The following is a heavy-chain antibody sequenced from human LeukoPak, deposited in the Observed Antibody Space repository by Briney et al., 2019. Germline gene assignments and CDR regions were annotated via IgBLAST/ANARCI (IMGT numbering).Heavy chain of an antibody. V-gene: IGHV3-21*01. J-gene: IGHJ5*02. D-gene: IGHD3-3*01. CDR3: ARDALYYDFWSGKNWFDP. Sequence: GGSLRLSCAAFGFTFSSYSMNWVRQAPGKGLEWVSSISSSSSYIYYADSVKGRFTISRDNAKNSLYLQMNSLRVEDTAVYYCARDALYYDFWSGKNWFDPWGQGTLVTVSS. CDR2: ISSSSSYI. CDR1: GFTFSSYS.